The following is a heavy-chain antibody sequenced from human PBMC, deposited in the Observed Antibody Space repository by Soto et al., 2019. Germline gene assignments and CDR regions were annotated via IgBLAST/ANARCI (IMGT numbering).Heavy chain of an antibody. CDR2: ISYDGNSQ. Sequence: GGSLRLSCVASGFNFNTYAMYWVRQGPGKGLDWVAVISYDGNSQYYADAVKGRFTISRDNSKNTVYLQMNSLRPEDTAFYYCAKERRSYGTPYYYYCMDVWGQGTTVTVSS. CDR1: GFNFNTYA. CDR3: AKERRSYGTPYYYYCMDV. J-gene: IGHJ6*02. D-gene: IGHD1-1*01. V-gene: IGHV3-30-3*01.